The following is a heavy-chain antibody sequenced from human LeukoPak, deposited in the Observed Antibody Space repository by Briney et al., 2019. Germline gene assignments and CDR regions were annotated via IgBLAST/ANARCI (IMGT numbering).Heavy chain of an antibody. CDR1: GFTFNNYE. CDR3: ATYLVRTLDY. V-gene: IGHV3-48*03. D-gene: IGHD1/OR15-1a*01. CDR2: MSGSGSTI. J-gene: IGHJ4*02. Sequence: PGGSLRLSCAASGFTFNNYEMNWVRQAPGKGLEWVSYMSGSGSTIYYADSVKGRFTISRDNAQKSLYLQMNSLRAEDTAIYYCATYLVRTLDYWGQGTLVTVSS.